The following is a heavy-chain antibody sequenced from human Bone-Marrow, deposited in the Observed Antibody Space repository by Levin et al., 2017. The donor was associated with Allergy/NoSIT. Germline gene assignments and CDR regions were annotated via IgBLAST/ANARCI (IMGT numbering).Heavy chain of an antibody. CDR1: GYTFTSYA. CDR2: INTNTGNP. D-gene: IGHD6-19*01. CDR3: ARGIGGIAVAGSPDAFDI. J-gene: IGHJ3*02. Sequence: ASVKVSCKASGYTFTSYAMNWVRQAPGQGLEWMGWINTNTGNPTYAQGFTGRFVFSLDTSVSTAYLQICSLKAEDTAVYYCARGIGGIAVAGSPDAFDIWGQGTMVTVSS. V-gene: IGHV7-4-1*01.